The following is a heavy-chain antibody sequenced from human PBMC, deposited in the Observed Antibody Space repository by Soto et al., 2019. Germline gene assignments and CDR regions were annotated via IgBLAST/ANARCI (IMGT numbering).Heavy chain of an antibody. CDR2: ISSSSSYI. Sequence: GGSLRLSCAASGFTFSSYSMNWVRQAPGKGLEWVASISSSSSYIDYADSVKGRFTISRDNAKNSLYLQMNSLRAEDRAVYYCASDLHGMDVWGQGTTVT. V-gene: IGHV3-21*01. CDR1: GFTFSSYS. CDR3: ASDLHGMDV. J-gene: IGHJ6*02.